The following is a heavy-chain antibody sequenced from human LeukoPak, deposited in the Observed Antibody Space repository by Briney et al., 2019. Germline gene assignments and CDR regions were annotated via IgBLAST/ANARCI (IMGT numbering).Heavy chain of an antibody. D-gene: IGHD3-22*01. CDR3: AKNPHYDSSGYPLDY. CDR2: IRYDGSNK. CDR1: GFTFSSYG. J-gene: IGHJ4*02. Sequence: GGSLRLSCAASGFTFSSYGMHWVRQAPGKGLEWVAFIRYDGSNKYYADSVKGRFTISRDNSKNTLYLQMNSLRAEDTAVYYCAKNPHYDSSGYPLDYWGQGTLVTVSS. V-gene: IGHV3-30*02.